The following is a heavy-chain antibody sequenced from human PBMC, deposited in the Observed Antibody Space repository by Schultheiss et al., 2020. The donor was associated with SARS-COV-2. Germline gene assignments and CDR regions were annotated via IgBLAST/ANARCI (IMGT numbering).Heavy chain of an antibody. V-gene: IGHV4-34*01. CDR3: AGSGYRYGARW. CDR1: GGSFSDYS. D-gene: IGHD5-18*01. Sequence: GSLRLSCAVYGGSFSDYSWSWIRQPPGEGLEWIGEIHDSGSSNYNPSLKSRVTLSIDTSKKQISLRLSSVTAADTAFYYCAGSGYRYGARWWGQGTLVTVSS. J-gene: IGHJ4*02. CDR2: IHDSGSS.